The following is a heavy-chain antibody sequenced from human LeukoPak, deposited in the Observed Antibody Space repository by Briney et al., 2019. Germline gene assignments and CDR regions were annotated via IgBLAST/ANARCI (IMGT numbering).Heavy chain of an antibody. V-gene: IGHV4-39*07. Sequence: SETLSLTCTVSGGSISTSSYYWGWIRQPPRKGQEWIGSSFYSGTTYSKPSLKSRVTISVDTTKNQFSLKLSSLTPADTAVYYCAGERMVYGIRGEFVYWGPGTLVTVSS. CDR1: GGSISTSSYY. D-gene: IGHD2-8*01. J-gene: IGHJ4*02. CDR2: SFYSGTT. CDR3: AGERMVYGIRGEFVY.